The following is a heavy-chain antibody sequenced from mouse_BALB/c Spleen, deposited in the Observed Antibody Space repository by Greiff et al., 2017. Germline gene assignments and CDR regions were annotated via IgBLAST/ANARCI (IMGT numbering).Heavy chain of an antibody. CDR3: ARRDGRSYAMDY. D-gene: IGHD1-1*01. V-gene: IGHV1-87*01. Sequence: VQGVESGAELARPGASVKLSCKASGYTFTSYWMQWVKQRPGQGLEWIGAIYPGDGDTRYTQKFKGKATLTADKSSSTAYMQLSSLASEDSAVYYCARRDGRSYAMDYWGQGTSVTVSS. J-gene: IGHJ4*01. CDR2: IYPGDGDT. CDR1: GYTFTSYW.